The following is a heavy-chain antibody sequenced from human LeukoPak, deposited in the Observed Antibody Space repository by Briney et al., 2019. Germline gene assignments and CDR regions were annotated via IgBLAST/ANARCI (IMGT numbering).Heavy chain of an antibody. Sequence: EASVTVSFMASGYTFVNYGLSWVRQAPGQGLEWMGRINTYNGDTDYAPNVRGRVIMTTDTSTSTAYMELRSLRSDDTAVYYCARALLVGATNDYWGQGTLVTVSS. CDR2: INTYNGDT. V-gene: IGHV1-18*01. CDR3: ARALLVGATNDY. CDR1: GYTFVNYG. J-gene: IGHJ4*02. D-gene: IGHD1-26*01.